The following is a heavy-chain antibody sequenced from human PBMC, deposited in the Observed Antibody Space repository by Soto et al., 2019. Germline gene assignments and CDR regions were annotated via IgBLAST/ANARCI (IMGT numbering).Heavy chain of an antibody. CDR2: ISYDGSNK. CDR3: AKDGNWNYPGGLY. D-gene: IGHD1-7*01. J-gene: IGHJ4*02. Sequence: QVQLVESGGGVVQPGRSLRLSCAASGFTFSSYGMHWVRQAPGKGLEWVAVISYDGSNKYYADSVKGRFTISRDNSKNPLYLQMNSLRAEDTAVYYCAKDGNWNYPGGLYWGQGTLVTVSS. CDR1: GFTFSSYG. V-gene: IGHV3-30*18.